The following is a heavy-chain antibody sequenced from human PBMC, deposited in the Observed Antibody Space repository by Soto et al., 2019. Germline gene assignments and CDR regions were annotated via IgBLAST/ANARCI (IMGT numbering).Heavy chain of an antibody. CDR2: IGGYRGNT. J-gene: IGHJ5*02. D-gene: IGHD3-16*02. CDR1: GYSFTTYG. Sequence: ASVKVSCKTSGYSFTTYGIIWVRQAPGQGLEWMGWIGGYRGNTIYAQKFQGRVTITRDTSASTAYMELSSLRSEDTAVYYFARGFPLWFDPWGQGTLVTVSS. CDR3: ARGFPLWFDP. V-gene: IGHV1-18*01.